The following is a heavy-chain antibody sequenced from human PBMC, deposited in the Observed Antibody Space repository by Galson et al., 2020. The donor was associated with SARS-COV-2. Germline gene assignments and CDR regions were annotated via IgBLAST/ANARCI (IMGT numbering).Heavy chain of an antibody. V-gene: IGHV5-51*01. D-gene: IGHD3-3*01. CDR2: IYPGDYAT. J-gene: IGHJ4*02. CDR1: GYNFNSYW. CDR3: GRTGRRLERDEYYFDY. Sequence: KIGESLKIFCKTPGYNFNSYWIGWVRHMPGKGLEWLGIIYPGDYATRYSPSIEGRVTISVDKSISTAYLQLQGLRASDPAIYYCGRTGRRLERDEYYFDYWGQGNLVTVSS.